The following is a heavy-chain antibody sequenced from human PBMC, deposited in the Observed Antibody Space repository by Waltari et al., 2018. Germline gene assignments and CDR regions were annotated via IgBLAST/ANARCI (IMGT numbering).Heavy chain of an antibody. CDR2: INHSGST. CDR3: ARDEGMLSNAEYFQH. Sequence: QVQLQQWGAGLLKPSETLSLTCAVYGGSFSGYYWSWIRQPPGKGLEWIGEINHSGSTNYNPSLKSRVTISVDTSKNQFSLKLSSVTAADTAVYYCARDEGMLSNAEYFQHWGQGTLVTVSS. J-gene: IGHJ1*01. V-gene: IGHV4-34*01. CDR1: GGSFSGYY. D-gene: IGHD2-8*01.